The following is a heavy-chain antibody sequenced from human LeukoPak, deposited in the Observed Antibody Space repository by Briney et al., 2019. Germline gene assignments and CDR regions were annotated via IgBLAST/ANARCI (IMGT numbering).Heavy chain of an antibody. CDR2: INPSGGST. D-gene: IGHD3-22*01. CDR1: GYTFTSYY. J-gene: IGHJ4*02. V-gene: IGHV1-46*01. CDR3: ARDPRPSYVSSDYYYPGDY. Sequence: ASVKVSCKASGYTFTSYYMHWVRQAPGQGLEWMAIINPSGGSTNYAQKFQGRVTMTRDTSTSTVYMELSSLRSEDTAVYYCARDPRPSYVSSDYYYPGDYWGRGTLVTVSS.